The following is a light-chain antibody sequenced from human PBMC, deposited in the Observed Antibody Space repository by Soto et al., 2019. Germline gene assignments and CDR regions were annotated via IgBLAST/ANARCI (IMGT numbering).Light chain of an antibody. CDR3: CSLTNGATWV. CDR1: NSNIGSHT. V-gene: IGLV1-44*01. J-gene: IGLJ3*02. Sequence: QSVLTQPPSASGTPGQRVTISCSGSNSNIGSHTVHWFRQVPGTAPKLLIYSNDQRPSGVPDRFSGSKSGTSVSLAISGLQSEDEADYYCCSLTNGATWVFGGGTQLTVL. CDR2: SND.